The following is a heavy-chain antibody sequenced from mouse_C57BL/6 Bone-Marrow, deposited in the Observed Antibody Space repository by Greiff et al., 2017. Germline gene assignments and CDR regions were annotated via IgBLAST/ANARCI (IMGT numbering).Heavy chain of an antibody. J-gene: IGHJ4*01. CDR2: ISYDGSN. Sequence: EVKLEESGPGLVKPSQSLSLTCSVTGYSITSGYYWNWIRQFPGNKLEWMGYISYDGSNNYNPSLKNRISITRDTSKNQFFLKLNTVTTEDTATYYCARGQDGGMDYWGQGTSVTGSS. V-gene: IGHV3-6*01. D-gene: IGHD3-2*02. CDR3: ARGQDGGMDY. CDR1: GYSITSGYY.